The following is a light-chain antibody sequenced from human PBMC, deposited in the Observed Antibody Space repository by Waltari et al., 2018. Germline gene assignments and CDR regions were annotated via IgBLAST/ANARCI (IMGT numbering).Light chain of an antibody. CDR3: ATWDDRLKRPV. CDR1: SSNIGNNT. V-gene: IGLV1-44*01. Sequence: QSVLTQAPSASGTPGQRVTISCSGGSSNIGNNTVVWYQQLPGTAPKLLIYTNNNRPPGLPDRFSSSKSGTSASLAITGLQSDDEADYYCATWDDRLKRPVFGGGTKLTVL. CDR2: TNN. J-gene: IGLJ2*01.